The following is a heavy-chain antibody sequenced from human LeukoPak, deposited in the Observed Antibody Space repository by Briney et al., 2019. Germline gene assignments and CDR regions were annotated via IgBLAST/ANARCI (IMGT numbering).Heavy chain of an antibody. D-gene: IGHD1/OR15-1a*01. V-gene: IGHV4-59*08. CDR3: ARSIAGTRSKFDY. CDR2: IYYSGST. Sequence: SETLSLTCSVSCGSISNYYWSWIRQPPGGGLECRGYIYYSGSTNYNPSLESRVTISVDTSKNQFSLKLSSVTAADTAVYYCARSIAGTRSKFDYWGQGTLVTVSS. J-gene: IGHJ4*02. CDR1: CGSISNYY.